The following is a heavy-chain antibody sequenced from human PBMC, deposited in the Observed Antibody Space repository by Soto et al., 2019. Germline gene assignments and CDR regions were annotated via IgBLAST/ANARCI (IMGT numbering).Heavy chain of an antibody. CDR3: ARDRWYGLGFDP. Sequence: QVQLQESGPGLVKPSETLSLTCTVSGGSVSSGSYYWSWIRQPPGKGLEWIGYIYYSGSTNYNPSLKSRVTISVDTSKNQFSLKLSSVTAEDTAVYYCARDRWYGLGFDPWGQGTLVTVSS. V-gene: IGHV4-61*01. CDR1: GGSVSSGSYY. CDR2: IYYSGST. D-gene: IGHD3-10*01. J-gene: IGHJ5*02.